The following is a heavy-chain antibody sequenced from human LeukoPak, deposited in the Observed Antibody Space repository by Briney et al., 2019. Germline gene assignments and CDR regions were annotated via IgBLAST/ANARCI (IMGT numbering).Heavy chain of an antibody. J-gene: IGHJ4*02. D-gene: IGHD3-22*01. CDR1: GGTFSSYA. CDR2: IIPILGIA. Sequence: SVKVSCKASGGTFSSYAISWVRQAPGQGLERMGRIIPILGIANYAQKFQGRVTITADKSTSTAYMELSSLRSEDTAVYYCARDLDSTGALDYWGQGTLVTVSS. V-gene: IGHV1-69*04. CDR3: ARDLDSTGALDY.